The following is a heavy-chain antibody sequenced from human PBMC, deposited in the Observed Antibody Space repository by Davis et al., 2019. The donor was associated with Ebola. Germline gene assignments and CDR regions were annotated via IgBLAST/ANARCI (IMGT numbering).Heavy chain of an antibody. V-gene: IGHV1-18*01. D-gene: IGHD5-24*01. CDR3: ARDVMALY. Sequence: ASVKVSCKASGYTFTNHGFTWVRQAPGQGLEWMAWIYANSNNTRYAQRFEGRVSLTTDTSTSSVYMELRSLRSDDTAVYYCARDVMALYWGQGTLVTVAS. CDR1: GYTFTNHG. J-gene: IGHJ4*02. CDR2: IYANSNNT.